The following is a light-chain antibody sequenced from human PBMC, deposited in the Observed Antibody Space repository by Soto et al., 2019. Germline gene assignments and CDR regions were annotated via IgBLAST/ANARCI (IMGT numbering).Light chain of an antibody. V-gene: IGKV3-20*01. J-gene: IGKJ3*01. Sequence: EIVLTQSPATLSLSPGERATLSCRASQSISSSYLAWYQQKPGQAPRLLIYGASTRATGIPDRFSGSGSGTDFTLTISRLGPEDFAVYYCQQYGSSPMTFGPGTKVEIK. CDR3: QQYGSSPMT. CDR2: GAS. CDR1: QSISSSY.